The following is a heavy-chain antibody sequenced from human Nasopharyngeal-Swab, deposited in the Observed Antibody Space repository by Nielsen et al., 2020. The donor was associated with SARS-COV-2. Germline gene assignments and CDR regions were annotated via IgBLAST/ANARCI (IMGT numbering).Heavy chain of an antibody. D-gene: IGHD4-17*01. CDR1: GFSFSTYW. Sequence: GGSLRLSCAASGFSFSTYWMDWVRQAPGKGPEWVSRIDNDGRRTFYADLVKGRFTISRDNAKNSLYLQMNSLRAEDTAVYYCARDGNLRTVRYFDLWGRGSLVTVSS. CDR3: ARDGNLRTVRYFDL. V-gene: IGHV3-74*01. CDR2: IDNDGRRT. J-gene: IGHJ2*01.